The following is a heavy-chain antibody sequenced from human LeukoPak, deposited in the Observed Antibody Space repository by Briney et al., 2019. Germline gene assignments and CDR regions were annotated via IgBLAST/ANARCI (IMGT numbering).Heavy chain of an antibody. CDR2: IYTSGST. V-gene: IGHV4-4*07. CDR3: ARGGVTSPHAGPLDFDY. CDR1: GGSISSYY. Sequence: TSETLSLTCTVSGGSISSYYWSWIRQPAGKGLEWIGRIYTSGSTNYNPSLKSRVTMSVDTSKNQFSLKLSSVTAADTAVYYCARGGVTSPHAGPLDFDYWGQGTLVTVSS. J-gene: IGHJ4*02. D-gene: IGHD4-23*01.